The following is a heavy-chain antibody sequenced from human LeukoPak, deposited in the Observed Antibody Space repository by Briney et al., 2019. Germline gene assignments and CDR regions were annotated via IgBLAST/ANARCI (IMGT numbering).Heavy chain of an antibody. D-gene: IGHD6-6*01. J-gene: IGHJ4*02. CDR3: AKHQLYTSSYLDY. V-gene: IGHV3-23*01. CDR1: GFTFSSYE. CDR2: ISGVGGST. Sequence: GGSLRLSCAASGFTFSSYEMNWVRQAPGKGLEWVSTISGVGGSTYYADSVKGRFTISRDNSKNTLYLQMNNLRAEDTAIYYCAKHQLYTSSYLDYWGQGTLVTVSS.